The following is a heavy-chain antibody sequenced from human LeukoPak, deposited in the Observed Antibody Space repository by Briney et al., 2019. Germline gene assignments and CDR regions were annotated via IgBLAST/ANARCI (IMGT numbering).Heavy chain of an antibody. D-gene: IGHD2-8*02. CDR1: GFIFDDYA. CDR3: ATGGGTKFDS. V-gene: IGHV3-9*01. Sequence: GGSLRLSCAASGFIFDDYAMHWVRQAPGKGLEWVSSISGNSGSLGYADSVKGRFTISRDNAKNSLYLQMNSLRLEDTALYYCATGGGTKFDSWGQGTLVTVSS. CDR2: ISGNSGSL. J-gene: IGHJ4*02.